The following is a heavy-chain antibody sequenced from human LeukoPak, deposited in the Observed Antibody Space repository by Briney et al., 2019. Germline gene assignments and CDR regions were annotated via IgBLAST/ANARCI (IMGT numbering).Heavy chain of an antibody. CDR2: ISSSGSTI. V-gene: IGHV3-11*01. Sequence: GGSLRLSCAASGFTFSDYYMSWIRQAPGKGLEWVSYISSSGSTIYYADSVKGRFTISRDNAKNSPYLQMNSLRAEDTAVYYCARAGRDYLDAFDIWGQGAMVTVSS. CDR3: ARAGRDYLDAFDI. J-gene: IGHJ3*02. D-gene: IGHD3-10*01. CDR1: GFTFSDYY.